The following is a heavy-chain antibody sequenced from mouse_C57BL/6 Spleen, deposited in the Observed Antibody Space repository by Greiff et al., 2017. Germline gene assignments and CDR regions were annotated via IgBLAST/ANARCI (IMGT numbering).Heavy chain of an antibody. V-gene: IGHV1-15*01. Sequence: VKLMESGAELVRPGASVTLSCKASGYTFTDYEMHWVKQTPVHGLEWIGAIDPETGGTAYNQKFKGKAILTADKSSSTAYMELRSLTSEDSAVYYCTRLVATDYFDYWGQGTTLTVSS. CDR3: TRLVATDYFDY. J-gene: IGHJ2*01. D-gene: IGHD1-1*01. CDR2: IDPETGGT. CDR1: GYTFTDYE.